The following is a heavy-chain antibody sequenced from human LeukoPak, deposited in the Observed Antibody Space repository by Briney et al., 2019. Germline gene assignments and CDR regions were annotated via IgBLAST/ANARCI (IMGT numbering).Heavy chain of an antibody. CDR2: ISVRGGST. J-gene: IGHJ4*02. Sequence: AGGSLRLSCAACGFTFRRYAMTGVRQAPGKGREGGLGISVRGGSTYYADSVKGRFTISRDNSKNTLYLQMNSLRAEDTAVYYCAKELRSDSSAYSYFDYWGQGTLVTVSS. D-gene: IGHD3-22*01. CDR3: AKELRSDSSAYSYFDY. V-gene: IGHV3-23*01. CDR1: GFTFRRYA.